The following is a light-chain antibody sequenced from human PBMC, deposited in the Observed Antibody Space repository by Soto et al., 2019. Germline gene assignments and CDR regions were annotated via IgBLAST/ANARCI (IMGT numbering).Light chain of an antibody. CDR3: QHYSISPL. J-gene: IGKJ4*01. V-gene: IGKV3-20*01. CDR1: QSVSSSD. CDR2: GAS. Sequence: EIVLTQSPGTLSLSPGERATLSCRASQSVSSSDLAWYQQKPGQAPRLLIYGASSRATGIPDRFSGSGSGTDFTLTISRLEPEDFAVYYCQHYSISPLFGGGTKVEIK.